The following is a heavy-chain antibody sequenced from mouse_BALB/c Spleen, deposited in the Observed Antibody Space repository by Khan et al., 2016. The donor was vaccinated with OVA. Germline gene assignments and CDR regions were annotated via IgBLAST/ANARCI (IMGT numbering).Heavy chain of an antibody. V-gene: IGHV9-1*02. CDR2: INTYTGEP. Sequence: QIQLVQSGPELKKPGETVKISCKASGYTFTNYGMNWVKQAPGKGLKWMGWINTYTGEPTYTDDFKGRFAFSLETSASTAYLQIKNRKNEDMSTYFWARGASYWYFDVWGAGTTVTVSS. CDR3: ARGASYWYFDV. CDR1: GYTFTNYG. J-gene: IGHJ1*01.